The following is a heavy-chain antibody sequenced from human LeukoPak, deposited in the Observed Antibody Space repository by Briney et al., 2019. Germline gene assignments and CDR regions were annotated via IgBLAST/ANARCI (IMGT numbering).Heavy chain of an antibody. J-gene: IGHJ3*02. CDR3: ARASKRYSSSPRNDAFDI. CDR1: GFTFSSYS. V-gene: IGHV3-21*01. CDR2: ISSSSTYV. Sequence: PGWSLRLSCTASGFTFSSYSMNWVRQAPGKGLEWVSSISSSSTYVYYADSLKGRFTISRDNAKNSLYLQMNSLRAEDTAVYYCARASKRYSSSPRNDAFDIWGQGTMVTVSS. D-gene: IGHD6-13*01.